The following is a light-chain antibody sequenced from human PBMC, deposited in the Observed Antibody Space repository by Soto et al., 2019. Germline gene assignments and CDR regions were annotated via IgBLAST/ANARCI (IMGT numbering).Light chain of an antibody. CDR2: GNT. Sequence: QSVLTQPPSVSVAPGQRVTISCTGSSSNIGAGYDVHWYQLLPGTAPKLLIYGNTNRPSGVPDRFSGSKSGSSASLAITGLRAEDEADYFCQSYDSSLNLAVFGTGTKLTVL. J-gene: IGLJ1*01. V-gene: IGLV1-40*01. CDR1: SSNIGAGYD. CDR3: QSYDSSLNLAV.